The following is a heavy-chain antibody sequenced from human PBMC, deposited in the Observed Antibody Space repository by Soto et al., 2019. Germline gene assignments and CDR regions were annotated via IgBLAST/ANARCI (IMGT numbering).Heavy chain of an antibody. CDR3: ARLYYDILTGYYRYYYYYMDV. J-gene: IGHJ6*03. CDR2: MNPNSGNT. V-gene: IGHV1-8*01. CDR1: GYTFTSYD. Sequence: QVQLVQSGAEVKKPGASVKVSCKASGYTFTSYDINWVRQATGQGLEWMGWMNPNSGNTGYAQKFQGRVTMTRNTYINTDYMELSSLRSEDTAVYYCARLYYDILTGYYRYYYYYMDVWGKGTTVTVSS. D-gene: IGHD3-9*01.